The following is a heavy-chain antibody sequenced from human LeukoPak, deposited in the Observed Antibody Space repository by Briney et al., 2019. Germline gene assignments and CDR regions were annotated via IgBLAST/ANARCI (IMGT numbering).Heavy chain of an antibody. CDR2: IKSDGITI. Sequence: GGLRLSCAASGFTFSNYMMHWVRHAPGKGLVWVSRIKSDGITITYADSVKGRFTISRDNAKNTLYLQMNSLRAEDTAVYYCLRDLNWSLDQWGQGTLVTVSS. V-gene: IGHV3-74*01. J-gene: IGHJ4*02. CDR3: LRDLNWSLDQ. D-gene: IGHD1-20*01. CDR1: GFTFSNYM.